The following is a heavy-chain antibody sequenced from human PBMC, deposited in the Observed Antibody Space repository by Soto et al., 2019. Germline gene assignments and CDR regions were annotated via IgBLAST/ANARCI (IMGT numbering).Heavy chain of an antibody. CDR1: GFTFDDYA. V-gene: IGHV3-9*01. D-gene: IGHD7-27*01. J-gene: IGHJ3*02. CDR2: ISWNSGSI. Sequence: GGSLRLSCAASGFTFDDYAMHWVRQAPGKGLEWVSGISWNSGSIGYADSVKGRFTISRDNAKNSLYLQMNSLRAEDTALYYCAKDIQVEVTGDWIAFDIWGQGTMVTVSS. CDR3: AKDIQVEVTGDWIAFDI.